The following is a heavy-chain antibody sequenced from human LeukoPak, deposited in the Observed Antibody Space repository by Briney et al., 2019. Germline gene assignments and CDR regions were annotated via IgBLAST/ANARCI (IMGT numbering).Heavy chain of an antibody. D-gene: IGHD5-12*01. Sequence: PPETLSLTCAVYGGSFSGYYWSWIRQPPGKGLEWIGEINHSGSTNYNPSLKSRVTISVDTSKNQFSLKLSSVTAADTAVYYCARATIVATVYWGQGTLVTVSS. CDR3: ARATIVATVY. V-gene: IGHV4-34*01. CDR1: GGSFSGYY. J-gene: IGHJ4*02. CDR2: INHSGST.